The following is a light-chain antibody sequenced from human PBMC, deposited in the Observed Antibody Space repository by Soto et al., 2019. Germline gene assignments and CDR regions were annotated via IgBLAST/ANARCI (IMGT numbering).Light chain of an antibody. J-gene: IGLJ3*02. CDR2: GNN. Sequence: QSVLTQPPSVSGAPGQRVTISCTGNNSNIGAGYDVHWYQQLPGAAPKLLIYGNNNRPSGVPDRFSGSKSGTSASLAITGLQAEDEADYYCQSYDSSLGGSGVFGGGTKVTVL. V-gene: IGLV1-40*01. CDR1: NSNIGAGYD. CDR3: QSYDSSLGGSGV.